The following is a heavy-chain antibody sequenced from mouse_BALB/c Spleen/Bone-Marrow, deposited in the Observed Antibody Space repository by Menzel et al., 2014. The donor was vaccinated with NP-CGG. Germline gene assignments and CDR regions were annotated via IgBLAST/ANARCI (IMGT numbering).Heavy chain of an antibody. J-gene: IGHJ3*01. V-gene: IGHV5-17*02. D-gene: IGHD2-1*01. CDR1: GFTFSSFG. Sequence: EVNVVESGGGLVQPGGSRKLSCAASGFTFSSFGMHWVRQAPEKGLEWVAYISSGSSTIYYADTVKGRFTISRDNPKNTLFLQMTSLRSEDTAMYYCARGGNYDWFAYWGQGTPVTVSA. CDR2: ISSGSSTI. CDR3: ARGGNYDWFAY.